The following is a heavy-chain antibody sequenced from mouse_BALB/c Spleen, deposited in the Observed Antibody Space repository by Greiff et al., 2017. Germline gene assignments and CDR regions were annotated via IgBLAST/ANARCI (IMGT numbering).Heavy chain of an antibody. J-gene: IGHJ2*01. CDR1: GYSITSGYY. CDR2: ISYDGSN. CDR3: ARRGLRHEDY. Sequence: EVQLVESGPGLVKPSQSLSLTCSVTGYSITSGYYWNWIRQFPGNKLEWMGYISYDGSNNYNPSLKNRISITRDTSKNQFFLKLNSVTTEDTATYYCARRGLRHEDYWGQGTTLTVSS. D-gene: IGHD1-2*01. V-gene: IGHV3-6*02.